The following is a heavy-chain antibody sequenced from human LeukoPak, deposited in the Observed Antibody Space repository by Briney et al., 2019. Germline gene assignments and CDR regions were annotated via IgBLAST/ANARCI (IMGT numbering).Heavy chain of an antibody. CDR2: VESDGTYT. CDR1: GFTFSSYG. D-gene: IGHD2-15*01. V-gene: IGHV3-74*01. Sequence: PGGSLRLSCAASGFTFSSYGMHWVRQAPGKGLVWVSRVESDGTYTTNAESVKGRFTISRDNAKNTLYLQMSSLRAEDTAVYYCARSATGGYFDYWGQGAPVTVSS. CDR3: ARSATGGYFDY. J-gene: IGHJ4*02.